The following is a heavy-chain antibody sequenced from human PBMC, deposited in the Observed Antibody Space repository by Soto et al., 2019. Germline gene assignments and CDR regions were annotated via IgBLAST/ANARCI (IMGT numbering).Heavy chain of an antibody. CDR1: GFTFSSYA. D-gene: IGHD6-6*01. CDR3: ARGTIVARQHLDY. Sequence: QVQLVESGGGVVQPGTSLRLSCAASGFTFSSYAMHWARQAPGKGLEWVTVISIRGGDEYYAESVRGRFTISRDDSKNTVYLQMDSLRVEDTAVYYCARGTIVARQHLDYWGQGTLVTVSS. V-gene: IGHV3-30*03. CDR2: ISIRGGDE. J-gene: IGHJ4*02.